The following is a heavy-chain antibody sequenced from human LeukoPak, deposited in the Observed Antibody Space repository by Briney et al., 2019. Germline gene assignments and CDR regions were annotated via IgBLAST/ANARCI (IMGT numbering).Heavy chain of an antibody. CDR3: ARKGIAARLMRAQPFDY. CDR1: GGSFSGYY. CDR2: INHSGST. V-gene: IGHV4-34*01. J-gene: IGHJ4*02. Sequence: SETLSLPCAVYGGSFSGYYWRWIPQPPGKGLEWIGEINHSGSTHYNPSLKSRSTISVDTSKNQFSLKLSSVSAADTAVYYCARKGIAARLMRAQPFDYWGLGTLVTVSS. D-gene: IGHD6-6*01.